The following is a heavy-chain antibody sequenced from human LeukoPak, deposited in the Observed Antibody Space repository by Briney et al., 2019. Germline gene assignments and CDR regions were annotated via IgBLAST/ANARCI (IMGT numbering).Heavy chain of an antibody. CDR2: IYYSGST. D-gene: IGHD3-9*01. V-gene: IGHV4-59*01. CDR1: GGSISSYY. Sequence: SETLSLTCTVSGGSISSYYWSWIRQPPGKGLEWIGYIYYSGSTNYNPSLKSRVTISVDTSKNQFSLKLSSVTAADTAVYYCARGGATWFTYYYYYGMDVWGQGTTVTVSS. J-gene: IGHJ6*02. CDR3: ARGGATWFTYYYYYGMDV.